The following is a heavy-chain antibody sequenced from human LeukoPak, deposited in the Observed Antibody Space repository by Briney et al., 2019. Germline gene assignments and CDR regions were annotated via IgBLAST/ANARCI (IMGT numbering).Heavy chain of an antibody. V-gene: IGHV3-7*01. J-gene: IGHJ6*02. D-gene: IGHD2-8*01. Sequence: GGSLRLSCAASGFTFSSYWMSWVRQAPGKGLEWVAHIKQDGSEKYYVDSVKGRFTISRDNAKNSLYLQMNSLRAEDTAVYYCTRVRVYATIYYYNGTDVWGQGTTVTVSS. CDR3: TRVRVYATIYYYNGTDV. CDR2: IKQDGSEK. CDR1: GFTFSSYW.